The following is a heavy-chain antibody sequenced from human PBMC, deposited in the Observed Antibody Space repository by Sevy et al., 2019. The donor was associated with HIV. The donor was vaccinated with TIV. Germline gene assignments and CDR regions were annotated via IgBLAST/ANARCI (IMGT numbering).Heavy chain of an antibody. J-gene: IGHJ4*02. D-gene: IGHD3-10*01. V-gene: IGHV3-15*01. CDR2: IRGMTDGRTT. Sequence: GGSLRLSCAASGFTFSNAWMSWVRQTAGKGLEWVGRIRGMTDGRTTDYAAPVKGRFTISTDDSKDTLYLQMDMLKTEDTGVYYCTTVGVIRRADLDYWGRGTLVTVSS. CDR1: GFTFSNAW. CDR3: TTVGVIRRADLDY.